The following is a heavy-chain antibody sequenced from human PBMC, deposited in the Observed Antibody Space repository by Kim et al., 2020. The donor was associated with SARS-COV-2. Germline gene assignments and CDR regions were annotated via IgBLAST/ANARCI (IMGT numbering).Heavy chain of an antibody. CDR3: AREVGDGYNFVGYAFDI. V-gene: IGHV3-30*07. J-gene: IGHJ3*02. Sequence: VKGRFTISRDNSKNTLYLQMNSLRAEDTAVYYCAREVGDGYNFVGYAFDIWGQGTMVTVSS. D-gene: IGHD5-12*01.